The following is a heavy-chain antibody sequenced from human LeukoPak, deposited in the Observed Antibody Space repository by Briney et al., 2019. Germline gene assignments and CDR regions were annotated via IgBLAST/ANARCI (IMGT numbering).Heavy chain of an antibody. CDR2: INPSGGST. D-gene: IGHD3-22*01. V-gene: IGHV1-46*01. CDR1: GYTFTSYY. J-gene: IGHJ4*02. CDR3: ARDLRPYYDSSGYSDY. Sequence: ASVKVSCKASGYTFTSYYMHWVRQAPGQGLEWMGIINPSGGSTSYAQKFQGRVTMTRDTSTSTVYMELSSLRSEDTAVYYCARDLRPYYDSSGYSDYWGQGTLVTVSS.